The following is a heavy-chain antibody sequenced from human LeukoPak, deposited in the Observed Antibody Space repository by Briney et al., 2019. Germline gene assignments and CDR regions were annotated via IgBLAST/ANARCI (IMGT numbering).Heavy chain of an antibody. D-gene: IGHD1-1*01. CDR1: GFTFSSYS. J-gene: IGHJ5*02. CDR2: ISSSSSYI. CDR3: AREGDVYWNHDYSWFHP. Sequence: GGSLRLSCAASGFTFSSYSMNWVRQAPGKGLEWVSSISSSSSYIYYADSVKGRFTISRDNAKNSLYLQMNSLRAEDTAVYYCAREGDVYWNHDYSWFHPWGQGTLVTVSS. V-gene: IGHV3-21*01.